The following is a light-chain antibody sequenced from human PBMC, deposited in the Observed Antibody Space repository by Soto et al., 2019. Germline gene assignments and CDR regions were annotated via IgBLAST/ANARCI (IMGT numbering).Light chain of an antibody. CDR1: QGINSW. J-gene: IGKJ4*01. V-gene: IGKV1-5*01. CDR3: QNYNSVLT. CDR2: DAS. Sequence: DIQMTQSPSTLSASVGDRVTITCRASQGINSWLAWYQQKPGKAPKLLMYDASSLESEVPSRFSGSVFGTEFALTISRVQPDDFATYYCQNYNSVLTFGVGTKVEIK.